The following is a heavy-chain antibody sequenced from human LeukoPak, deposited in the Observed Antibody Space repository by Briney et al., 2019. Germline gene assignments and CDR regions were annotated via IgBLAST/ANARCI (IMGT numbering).Heavy chain of an antibody. CDR1: GYTFTSYG. V-gene: IGHV1-18*01. CDR2: ISAYNGNT. Sequence: ASVKVSCKASGYTFTSYGISWVRQAPGQGLEWMGWISAYNGNTNYAQKLQGRVTMTTDTSTSPAYMELRSLRSDDTAVYYCAREMYYDSTGYYYSRAFDIWGQGTMVTVSS. D-gene: IGHD3-22*01. CDR3: AREMYYDSTGYYYSRAFDI. J-gene: IGHJ3*02.